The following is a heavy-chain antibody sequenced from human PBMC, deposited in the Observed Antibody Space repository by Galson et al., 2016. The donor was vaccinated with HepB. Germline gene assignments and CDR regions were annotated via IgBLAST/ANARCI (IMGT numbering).Heavy chain of an antibody. CDR2: IYDSGST. Sequence: GLVKPSETLSLTCTVSGGSISSTGYYWGWIRQPPGKGLEWIGRIYDSGSTHYNPSLKSRVTISVDTSKDQFSLKLNSVTAADTAMYYCARLVYYGSGSYWYFDLWGRGTLVTVSS. J-gene: IGHJ2*01. CDR3: ARLVYYGSGSYWYFDL. D-gene: IGHD3-10*01. V-gene: IGHV4-39*01. CDR1: GGSISSTGYY.